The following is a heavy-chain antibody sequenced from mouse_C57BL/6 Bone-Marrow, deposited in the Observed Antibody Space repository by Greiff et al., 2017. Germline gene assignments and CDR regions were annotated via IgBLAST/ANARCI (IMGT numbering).Heavy chain of an antibody. Sequence: VQLQQSGAELARPGASVKLSCKASGYTFTSYGISWVKQRTGQGLEWIGEIYPRSGNTYYNEKFKGKATLTADKSSSTAYMELRSLTSEDSAVYFCGRYGGLWHWYVDVWGTGTTVTVSS. CDR1: GYTFTSYG. D-gene: IGHD1-1*02. V-gene: IGHV1-81*01. CDR3: GRYGGLWHWYVDV. J-gene: IGHJ1*03. CDR2: IYPRSGNT.